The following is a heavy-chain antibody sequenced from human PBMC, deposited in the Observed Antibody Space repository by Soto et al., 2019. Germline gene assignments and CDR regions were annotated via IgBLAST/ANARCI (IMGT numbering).Heavy chain of an antibody. J-gene: IGHJ6*02. Sequence: ASVKVSCKASGYTFTGYYMHWVRQAPGQGLEWMGWINPNSGGTNYAQKFQGRVTMTRDTSISTAYMELSRLRSDDTAVYYCARRTAGAGLDLPYYDYYGMDVWGQGTTVTVSS. CDR1: GYTFTGYY. V-gene: IGHV1-2*02. D-gene: IGHD6-19*01. CDR2: INPNSGGT. CDR3: ARRTAGAGLDLPYYDYYGMDV.